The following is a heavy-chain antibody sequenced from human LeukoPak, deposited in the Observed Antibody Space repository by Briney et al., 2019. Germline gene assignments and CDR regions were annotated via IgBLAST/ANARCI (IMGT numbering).Heavy chain of an antibody. V-gene: IGHV3-21*01. CDR1: GFTFSSYS. J-gene: IGHJ4*02. CDR2: ISSSSSYI. Sequence: GGSLRLSCAASGFTFSSYSMNWVRQAPGKGLEWVSSISSSSSYIYYADSVKGRFTISRDNAKNSLYLQMSSLRAEDTAVYYCARDAYYDYVWGSYRYSDYWGQGTLVTVSS. D-gene: IGHD3-16*02. CDR3: ARDAYYDYVWGSYRYSDY.